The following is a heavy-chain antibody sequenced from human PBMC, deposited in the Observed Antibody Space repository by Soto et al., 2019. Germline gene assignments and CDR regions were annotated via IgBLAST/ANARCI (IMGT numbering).Heavy chain of an antibody. J-gene: IGHJ4*02. V-gene: IGHV3-23*01. CDR1: GFTFSSYA. Sequence: PGGSLRLSCAASGFTFSSYAMSWVRQAPGKGLEWVSAISGSGGSTYYADSVKGRFTISRDNSKNTLYLQMNSLRAEDTAVYYCAKMNYDSSGYYDYFDYWGQGTLVTVSS. CDR3: AKMNYDSSGYYDYFDY. D-gene: IGHD3-22*01. CDR2: ISGSGGST.